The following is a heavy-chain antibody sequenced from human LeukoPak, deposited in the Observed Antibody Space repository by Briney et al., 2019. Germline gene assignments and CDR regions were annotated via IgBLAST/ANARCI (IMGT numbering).Heavy chain of an antibody. V-gene: IGHV3-33*01. CDR3: ARREYCSGGSCYTYYYYGTDV. CDR1: GFTFSSYG. CDR2: IWYDGSNK. J-gene: IGHJ6*02. D-gene: IGHD2-15*01. Sequence: GRSLRLSCAASGFTFSSYGMHWVRQAPGKGLEWVAVIWYDGSNKYYADSVKGRFTISRDNSKNTLYLQMNSLRAEDTAVYYCARREYCSGGSCYTYYYYGTDVWGQGTTVTVSS.